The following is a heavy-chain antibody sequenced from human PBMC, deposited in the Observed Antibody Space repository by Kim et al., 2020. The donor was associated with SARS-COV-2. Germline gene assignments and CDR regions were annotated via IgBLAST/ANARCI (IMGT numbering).Heavy chain of an antibody. Sequence: ASVKVSCKASGYTFTSYSMRWVRQAPGQGLEWMGIINPSGGTASYAQKFQGRVTMTRDTSTSTVYMELSSLRSEDTAVYYCAREEEEMATNTFWGEGTLVTVSS. CDR1: GYTFTSYS. J-gene: IGHJ4*02. CDR3: AREEEEMATNTF. V-gene: IGHV1-46*01. D-gene: IGHD5-12*01. CDR2: INPSGGTA.